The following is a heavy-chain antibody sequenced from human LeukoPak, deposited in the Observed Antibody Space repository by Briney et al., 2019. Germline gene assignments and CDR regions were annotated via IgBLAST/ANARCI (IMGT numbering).Heavy chain of an antibody. Sequence: PSETLTLTCAVYGGYFSGYYWGWLRKPPGKGREWIGEINHSGSTNYNPSLKSRVTISVDTSKNQFSLKLSSVTAADTAVYYCARGAGYCSSTSCYYYYYGMDVWGKGTTVTVSS. CDR2: INHSGST. D-gene: IGHD2-2*01. CDR3: ARGAGYCSSTSCYYYYYGMDV. V-gene: IGHV4-34*01. CDR1: GGYFSGYY. J-gene: IGHJ6*04.